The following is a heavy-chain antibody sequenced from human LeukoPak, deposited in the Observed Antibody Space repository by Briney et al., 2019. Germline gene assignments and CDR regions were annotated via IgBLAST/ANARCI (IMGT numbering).Heavy chain of an antibody. CDR1: GGSFSGYY. Sequence: PSETLSLTCAVYGGSFSGYYWSWIRQPPGKGLEWTGEINHSGSTNYNPSLKSRVTISVDRSKNQFSLKLSSVTAADTAVYYCARGWGFHFDYWGQGTLVTVSS. CDR3: ARGWGFHFDY. J-gene: IGHJ4*02. V-gene: IGHV4-34*01. CDR2: INHSGST. D-gene: IGHD3-16*01.